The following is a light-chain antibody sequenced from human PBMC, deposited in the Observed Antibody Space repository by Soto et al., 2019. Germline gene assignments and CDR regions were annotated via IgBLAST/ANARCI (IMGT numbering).Light chain of an antibody. J-gene: IGKJ5*01. Sequence: VQVTQSPSSLSASVGDRVTITCRASQSISSYLNWYQQKPGKAPKPLIYAASSLQSGVPSRFSGSGSGTDFTLTISSLQPEDFATYYCQQSYSTLITFGQGTRLEIK. CDR1: QSISSY. CDR3: QQSYSTLIT. V-gene: IGKV1-39*01. CDR2: AAS.